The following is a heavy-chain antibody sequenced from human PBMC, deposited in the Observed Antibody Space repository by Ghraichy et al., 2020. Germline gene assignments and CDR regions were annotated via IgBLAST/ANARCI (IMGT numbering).Heavy chain of an antibody. V-gene: IGHV3-23*01. J-gene: IGHJ4*02. Sequence: GGSLRLSCAASGFTFSSYAMSWVRQAPGKWLEWVSVISGSGDRTFYPDSMKGRFTISRDNSKNTMYLQVNSLRAEDTAVYYCTKDINGNYYDFDYWGQGTLVTVSS. CDR1: GFTFSSYA. CDR2: ISGSGDRT. CDR3: TKDINGNYYDFDY. D-gene: IGHD1-26*01.